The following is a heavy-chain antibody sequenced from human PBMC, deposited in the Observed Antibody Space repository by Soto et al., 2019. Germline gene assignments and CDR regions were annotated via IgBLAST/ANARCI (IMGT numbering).Heavy chain of an antibody. CDR2: IIPIFGTA. D-gene: IGHD6-19*01. Sequence: QVQLVQSGAEVKKPGSSVKVSCKASGGTFSSYAISWVRQAPGQGLEWMGGIIPIFGTANYAQKFQGRVTITADESTSTAYMELSSLRSEDTAVYYCARARSGGIAVATVVCAFDIWGQGTMVTVSS. CDR3: ARARSGGIAVATVVCAFDI. J-gene: IGHJ3*02. V-gene: IGHV1-69*12. CDR1: GGTFSSYA.